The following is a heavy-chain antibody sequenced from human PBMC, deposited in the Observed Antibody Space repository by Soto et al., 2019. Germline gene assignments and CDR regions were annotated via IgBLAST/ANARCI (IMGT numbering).Heavy chain of an antibody. D-gene: IGHD1-1*01. CDR1: GGSISSGGYY. CDR2: IYYSGST. V-gene: IGHV4-31*03. J-gene: IGHJ4*02. CDR3: ARDWGSGIKALKLVPYY. Sequence: PSETLSLTCTVSGGSISSGGYYWSWIRQHPGKGLEWIGYIYYSGSTYYKPSLKSRVTISVDTSKNQFSLKLSSVTAADTAVYYCARDWGSGIKALKLVPYYWGQGTLVTVSS.